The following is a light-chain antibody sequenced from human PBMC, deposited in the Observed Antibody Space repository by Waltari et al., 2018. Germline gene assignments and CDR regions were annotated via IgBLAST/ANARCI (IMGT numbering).Light chain of an antibody. CDR1: QGIRSW. J-gene: IGKJ1*01. CDR3: QQTNSFPRT. Sequence: DIQMTQSTSSVSASVGDRVTITCRASQGIRSWLAWFQQKPGKVPKLLISAASSLQSGVPSRFSGSGSGTDFTLTISSLQPEDFATYYCQQTNSFPRTFGQGTKVEIK. CDR2: AAS. V-gene: IGKV1D-12*01.